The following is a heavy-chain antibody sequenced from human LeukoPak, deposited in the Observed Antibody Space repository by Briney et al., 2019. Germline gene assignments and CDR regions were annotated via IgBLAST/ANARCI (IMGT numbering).Heavy chain of an antibody. Sequence: SGGSLRLSCAASGFTFSSYAMSWVRQAPGKGLEWVSAISGSGGSTYYADSVKGRFTISRDNSKNTLYLQMNSLRAEDTAVYYCAKDLKIGSISYSDYWGQGALVTVSS. D-gene: IGHD2-2*01. CDR2: ISGSGGST. J-gene: IGHJ4*02. CDR1: GFTFSSYA. CDR3: AKDLKIGSISYSDY. V-gene: IGHV3-23*01.